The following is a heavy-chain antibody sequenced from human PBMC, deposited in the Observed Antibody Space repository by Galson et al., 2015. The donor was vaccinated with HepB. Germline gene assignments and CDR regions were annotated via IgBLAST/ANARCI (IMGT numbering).Heavy chain of an antibody. D-gene: IGHD6-13*01. J-gene: IGHJ3*02. Sequence: CAISGDSVSNNSATWNWIRQSPSTGLEWLGRTYYRPKWFNDYPVSVKSRITIAPDTSKSQFSLQLNSVTPEDTALYYCVRGAGTFDIWGQGTMVTVSS. V-gene: IGHV6-1*01. CDR2: TYYRPKWFN. CDR3: VRGAGTFDI. CDR1: GDSVSNNSAT.